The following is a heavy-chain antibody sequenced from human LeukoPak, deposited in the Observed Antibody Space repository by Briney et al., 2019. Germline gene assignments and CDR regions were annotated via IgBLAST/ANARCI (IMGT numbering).Heavy chain of an antibody. J-gene: IGHJ6*03. CDR2: IYYSGST. CDR3: ARATGTTYYYYYMDV. D-gene: IGHD1-1*01. V-gene: IGHV4-39*07. CDR1: GASISGTAYY. Sequence: SETLSLTCTVSGASISGTAYYWGWVRQPPRKGLEWIGNIYYSGSTYYNPSLKSRVTISVDTSKNQFSLKLSSVTAADTAVYYCARATGTTYYYYYMDVWGKGTTVTVSS.